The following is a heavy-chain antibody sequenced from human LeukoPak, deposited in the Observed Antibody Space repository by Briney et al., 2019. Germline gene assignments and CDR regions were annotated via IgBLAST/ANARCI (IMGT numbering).Heavy chain of an antibody. CDR1: GFTFTIAW. CDR2: VSHDGGTK. V-gene: IGHV3-30*18. D-gene: IGHD6-25*01. Sequence: GGSLRLSCAPSGFTFTIAWVSWVRQAPGKGLEWLAVVSHDGGTKFYADSVKGRFTISRDNSKNTLDLEMYGLRTEDTAVYYCAKEPTSYSSGWYFQDWGQGTLVTVSS. CDR3: AKEPTSYSSGWYFQD. J-gene: IGHJ1*01.